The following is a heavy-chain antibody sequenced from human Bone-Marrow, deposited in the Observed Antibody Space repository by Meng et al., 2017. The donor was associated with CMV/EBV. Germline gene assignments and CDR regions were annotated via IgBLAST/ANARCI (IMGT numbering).Heavy chain of an antibody. Sequence: CAASGFTFSSYAMSWVRQAPGKGLEWVSAISGSGGSTYYADSVKGRFTISRDNSKNTLYLQMNSLRAEDTAVYYCANFGYSGRVEDYWGQGTLVTVSS. CDR3: ANFGYSGRVEDY. CDR2: ISGSGGST. J-gene: IGHJ4*02. CDR1: GFTFSSYA. V-gene: IGHV3-23*01. D-gene: IGHD2-21*01.